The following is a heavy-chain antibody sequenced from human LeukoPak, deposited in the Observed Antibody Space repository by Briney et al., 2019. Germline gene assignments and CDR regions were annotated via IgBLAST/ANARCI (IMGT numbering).Heavy chain of an antibody. V-gene: IGHV1-69*04. CDR3: ARAGRNNWNDPYCY. Sequence: GASVKVSCKASGGTFSSYAISWVRQAPGQGLEWMGRIIPILGIANYAQKFQGRVTITADKSTSTAYMELSSLRSEDTAVYYCARAGRNNWNDPYCYWGQGTLVTVSS. CDR1: GGTFSSYA. D-gene: IGHD1-20*01. J-gene: IGHJ4*02. CDR2: IIPILGIA.